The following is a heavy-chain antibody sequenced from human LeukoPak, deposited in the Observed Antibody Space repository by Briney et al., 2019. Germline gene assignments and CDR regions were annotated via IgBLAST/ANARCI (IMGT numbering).Heavy chain of an antibody. J-gene: IGHJ4*02. CDR2: ISGGGGST. Sequence: GGSLRLSCAASGFTSSSYAMSWVRQAPGKGLEWVSAISGGGGSTYYADSVKGRFTIFRDNSKNTLYLQMNSLRAEDTAVYYCALGGGSYYFDFWGQGTLVTVSS. V-gene: IGHV3-23*01. CDR1: GFTSSSYA. CDR3: ALGGGSYYFDF. D-gene: IGHD1-26*01.